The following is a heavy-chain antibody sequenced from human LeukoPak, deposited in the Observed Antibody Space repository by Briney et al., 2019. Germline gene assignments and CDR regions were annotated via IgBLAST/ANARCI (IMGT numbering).Heavy chain of an antibody. D-gene: IGHD3-10*01. CDR3: ARGRVPFTMVRGVDY. V-gene: IGHV3-30-3*01. CDR2: ISYDGSNK. J-gene: IGHJ4*02. Sequence: GGSLRLSCAASGFTFSSYWMTWVRQAPGKGLEWVAVISYDGSNKYYADSVKGRFTISRDNSKNTLYLQMNSLRAEDTAVYYCARGRVPFTMVRGVDYWGQGTLVTVSS. CDR1: GFTFSSYW.